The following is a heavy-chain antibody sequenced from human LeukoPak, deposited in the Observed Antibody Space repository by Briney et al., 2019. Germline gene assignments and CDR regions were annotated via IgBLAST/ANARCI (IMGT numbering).Heavy chain of an antibody. CDR2: IKQDGSEK. CDR1: GFTFNSYW. Sequence: PGGSLRLSCAASGFTFNSYWMNWVRQAPGKGLEWVASIKQDGSEKFYVDSVKGQFTISRDNAKNSLYLQVSSLRAEDTAVYYCSRAVSSGYYNLYFDYWGRGTLVTVSS. V-gene: IGHV3-7*04. CDR3: SRAVSSGYYNLYFDY. J-gene: IGHJ4*02. D-gene: IGHD3-22*01.